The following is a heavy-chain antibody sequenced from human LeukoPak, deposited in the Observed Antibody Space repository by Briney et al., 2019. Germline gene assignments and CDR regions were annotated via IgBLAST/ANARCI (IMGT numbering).Heavy chain of an antibody. CDR3: ARFAANPWYYDFWSGYYKAQDWFDP. D-gene: IGHD3-3*01. V-gene: IGHV1-2*02. Sequence: ASVKVSCKASGYTFTGYYMHWVRQAPGQGLEWMGWINPNSGGTNYAQKFQGRVTMTRDTSISTAYMELSRLRSDDTAVYYCARFAANPWYYDFWSGYYKAQDWFDPWGQGTLVTVSS. J-gene: IGHJ5*02. CDR2: INPNSGGT. CDR1: GYTFTGYY.